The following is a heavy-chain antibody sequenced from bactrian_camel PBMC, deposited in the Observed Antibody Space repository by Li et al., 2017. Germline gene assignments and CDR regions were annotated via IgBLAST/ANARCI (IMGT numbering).Heavy chain of an antibody. D-gene: IGHD1*01. CDR2: ITPAMGDNT. V-gene: IGHV3S40*01. CDR1: GFAFSTTG. CDR3: AADASIRSCLSGDGFAY. J-gene: IGHJ6*01. Sequence: LVESGGGLVPIGGSLRLSCAASGFAFSTTGMSWVRQAPGRGLEWVATITPAMGDNTIFADSVKGRFTISQDNAKNTVYLQMNSLKPEDTGIYYCAADASIRSCLSGDGFAYWGQGTQVTVS.